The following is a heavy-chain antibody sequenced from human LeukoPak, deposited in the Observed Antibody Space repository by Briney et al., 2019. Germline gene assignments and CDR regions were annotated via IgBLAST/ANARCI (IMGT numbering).Heavy chain of an antibody. V-gene: IGHV4-59*01. Sequence: SETLSLTCTVSGGSISSYYWSWIRQPPGKGLEWIGYIYYSGSTNYNPSLKSRVTISVDTSRNHFSLKLSSVTAADTAVYCCARTGTTGFTWLDPWGQGTLVTVSS. CDR1: GGSISSYY. D-gene: IGHD1-1*01. CDR2: IYYSGST. J-gene: IGHJ5*02. CDR3: ARTGTTGFTWLDP.